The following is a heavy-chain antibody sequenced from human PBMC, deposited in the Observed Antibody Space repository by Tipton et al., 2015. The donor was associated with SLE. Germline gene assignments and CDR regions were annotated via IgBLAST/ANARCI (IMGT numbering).Heavy chain of an antibody. CDR2: INPSGGST. V-gene: IGHV1-46*01. CDR3: AREGVGGGYFDL. Sequence: QSGAEVKKPGASVKVSCKASGYTFTSYYMHWVRQAPGQGLEWMGIINPSGGSTSYAQKFQGRVTMTRDTSTSTVYMELSSLRPEDTAVYYCAREGVGGGYFDLWGRGTLVTVSS. J-gene: IGHJ2*01. CDR1: GYTFTSYY. D-gene: IGHD3-10*01.